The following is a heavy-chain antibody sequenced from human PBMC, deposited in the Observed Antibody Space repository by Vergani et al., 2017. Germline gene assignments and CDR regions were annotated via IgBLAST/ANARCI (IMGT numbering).Heavy chain of an antibody. CDR2: INHSGST. CDR3: SRGVRNSSSPRGRAGYYYMDV. D-gene: IGHD6-6*01. CDR1: GGSFSGYY. Sequence: QVQLQQWGAGLLKPSETLSLTCAVYGGSFSGYYWSWIRQPPGKGLEWIGEINHSGSTNYNPSLKGRVTLSVDTSKNKFSLKLRSVTAADTAVYYCSRGVRNSSSPRGRAGYYYMDVWGKGTTVTVSS. J-gene: IGHJ6*03. V-gene: IGHV4-34*01.